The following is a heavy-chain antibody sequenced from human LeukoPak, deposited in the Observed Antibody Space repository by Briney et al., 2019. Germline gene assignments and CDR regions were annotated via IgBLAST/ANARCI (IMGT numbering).Heavy chain of an antibody. Sequence: GGSLRLSCAASGFTFSSYWMSWVRQAPGKGLEWVANIKQDGSEKYYVDSVKGRFTISRDNAKNSLYLQMNSLRAEDTAVYCARALWFGETFPAYWGQGTLVTVSS. CDR2: IKQDGSEK. CDR3: ARALWFGETFPAY. V-gene: IGHV3-7*01. CDR1: GFTFSSYW. D-gene: IGHD3-10*01. J-gene: IGHJ4*02.